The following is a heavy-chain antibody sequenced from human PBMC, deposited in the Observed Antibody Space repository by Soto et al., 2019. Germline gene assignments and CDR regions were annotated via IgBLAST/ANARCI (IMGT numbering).Heavy chain of an antibody. Sequence: ASVKVSCKASGYTFTGYYMHWVRQAPGQGLEWMGWINPNSGGTNYAQKFQGWVTMTRDTSISTAYMELSRLRSDDTAVYYCARDSPYGSYMDVWGKGTTVTVSS. CDR2: INPNSGGT. CDR3: ARDSPYGSYMDV. V-gene: IGHV1-2*04. D-gene: IGHD4-17*01. CDR1: GYTFTGYY. J-gene: IGHJ6*03.